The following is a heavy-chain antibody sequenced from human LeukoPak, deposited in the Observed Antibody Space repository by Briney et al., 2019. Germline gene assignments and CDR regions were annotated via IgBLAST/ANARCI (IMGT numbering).Heavy chain of an antibody. CDR3: ARRNHYFYYMDV. V-gene: IGHV4-4*09. CDR1: GGSISSYY. J-gene: IGHJ6*03. Sequence: SETLSLTCTVSGGSISSYYWSWIRQSPVKGLEWIGYIFPSGSAYYNPSLESRVTISLDTSENQFSLTLTSVTAADAAVYYCARRNHYFYYMDVWGKGTTVTVSS. CDR2: IFPSGSA.